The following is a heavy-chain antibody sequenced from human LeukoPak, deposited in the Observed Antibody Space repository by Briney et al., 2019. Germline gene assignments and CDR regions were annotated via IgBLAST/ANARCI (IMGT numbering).Heavy chain of an antibody. CDR3: ARVEITVISLGFDC. CDR2: INPNSGGT. D-gene: IGHD4-17*01. V-gene: IGHV1-2*02. Sequence: GASVKVSCKASGYTFTGYYMHWVRQAPGQGLEWMGWINPNSGGTNYAQKFQGRVTMTRDTSISTAYMELSRLRSDDTAVYYCARVEITVISLGFDCWGQGTLVTVSS. CDR1: GYTFTGYY. J-gene: IGHJ4*02.